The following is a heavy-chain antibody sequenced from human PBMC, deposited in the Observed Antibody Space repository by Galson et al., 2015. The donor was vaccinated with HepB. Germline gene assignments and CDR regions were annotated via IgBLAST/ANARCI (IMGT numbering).Heavy chain of an antibody. CDR1: GFSLSSARMG. CDR3: ARSYVSPSGWYFDL. CDR2: IFSNDEK. D-gene: IGHD3-10*01. J-gene: IGHJ2*01. Sequence: PALVKPTQTLTLTCTVSGFSLSSARMGVSWIRQPPGKALEWLAHIFSNDEKVSSTSLKSRLTISKDNSRSQVVLSMTNLDPVDTATYFCARSYVSPSGWYFDLWGRGALVTVSS. V-gene: IGHV2-26*02.